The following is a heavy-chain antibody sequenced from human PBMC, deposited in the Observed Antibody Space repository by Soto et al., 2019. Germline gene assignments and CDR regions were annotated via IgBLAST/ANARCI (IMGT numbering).Heavy chain of an antibody. CDR1: GFTFGSYW. J-gene: IGHJ6*02. Sequence: EVQLVESGGGLVQPGGSLRVSCAASGFTFGSYWMNWVRQAPGKGLVWVSRIDSEGSSTTYADSVKGRFTTSRDNAKNTLYLQMSSLRVEDTAVYYCARGRPYGMDVWGQGTTVTVSS. V-gene: IGHV3-74*01. CDR3: ARGRPYGMDV. CDR2: IDSEGSST.